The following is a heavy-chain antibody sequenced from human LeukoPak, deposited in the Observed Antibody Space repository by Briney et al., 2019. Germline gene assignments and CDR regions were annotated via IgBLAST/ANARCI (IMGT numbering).Heavy chain of an antibody. J-gene: IGHJ6*02. CDR2: ISYDGSNK. V-gene: IGHV3-30*18. CDR1: GFTFSSYG. Sequence: QAGGSLRLSCAASGFTFSSYGMHWVRQAPGKGLEWVAVISYDGSNKYYADSVKGRFTISRDNFKNTLYLQMNSLRAEDTAIYYCAKGLYDYALDVWGQGTAVTVSS. CDR3: AKGLYDYALDV.